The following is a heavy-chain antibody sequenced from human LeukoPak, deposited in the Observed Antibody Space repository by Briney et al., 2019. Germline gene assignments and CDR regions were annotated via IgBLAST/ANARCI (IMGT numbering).Heavy chain of an antibody. CDR2: IGTSSNNI. CDR3: ASGTVGNYALDY. Sequence: GGSLTLSCAASGLTFSRYNMNWLRQAPGKALEWVSSIGTSSNNIYYTDSVKGRFTISRDNAKNSLYLQVDSLRVEDTAVYFCASGTVGNYALDYWGQGTLVTVSS. CDR1: GLTFSRYN. V-gene: IGHV3-21*01. D-gene: IGHD1-7*01. J-gene: IGHJ4*02.